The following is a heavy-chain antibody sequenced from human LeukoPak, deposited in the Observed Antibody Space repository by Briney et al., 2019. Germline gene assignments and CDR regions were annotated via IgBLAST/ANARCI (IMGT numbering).Heavy chain of an antibody. CDR2: ISPSGGIT. J-gene: IGHJ1*01. CDR1: GFTFSSHG. CDR3: ARAVHYYDSSGYQQ. V-gene: IGHV3-23*01. Sequence: GGSLRLSCAASGFTFSSHGMNWVRQAPGKGLEWVSGISPSGGITYYTDSVKGRFTISRDNAKNSLYLQMNSLRAEDTALYYCARAVHYYDSSGYQQWGQGTLVTVSS. D-gene: IGHD3-22*01.